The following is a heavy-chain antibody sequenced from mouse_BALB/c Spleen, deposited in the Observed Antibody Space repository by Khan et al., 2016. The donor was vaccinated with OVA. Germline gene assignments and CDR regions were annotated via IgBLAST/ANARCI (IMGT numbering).Heavy chain of an antibody. CDR1: GYTFSSYW. CDR2: INPTSGYT. Sequence: QVQLQQSGAEQAKPGASVKMSCKTSGYTFSSYWMLWVKQRPGQGLEWIGYINPTSGYTEYNEKFKDKATLSADKSSSTAYMQLTSLTSEDSAVYYCARDRIDYWGQGTTLTVSS. CDR3: ARDRIDY. V-gene: IGHV1-7*01. J-gene: IGHJ2*01.